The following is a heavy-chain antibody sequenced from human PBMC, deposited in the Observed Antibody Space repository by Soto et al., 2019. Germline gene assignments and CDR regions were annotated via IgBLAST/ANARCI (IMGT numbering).Heavy chain of an antibody. J-gene: IGHJ4*02. CDR1: GFTFSNYA. D-gene: IGHD6-13*01. V-gene: IGHV3-23*01. Sequence: VQLLESGGGLVQPGGSLRLSCAASGFTFSNYAMSWVRQAPGKGLEWVSAVSGSGGNTYYADSVQGRFTISRDNSKKMLNLQMNSLSAEDAAVYYCAKLNLFVSAAAGRGPFDSWGQGTLVTVSS. CDR2: VSGSGGNT. CDR3: AKLNLFVSAAAGRGPFDS.